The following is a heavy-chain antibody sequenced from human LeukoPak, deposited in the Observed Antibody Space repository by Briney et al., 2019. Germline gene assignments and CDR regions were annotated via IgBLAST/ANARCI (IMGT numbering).Heavy chain of an antibody. D-gene: IGHD1-26*01. CDR3: ARGDGVGAAPDDY. V-gene: IGHV3-23*01. CDR2: ISGSVGGTT. J-gene: IGHJ4*02. Sequence: GGSLRLSCAASGFTLRSSDMNWIRQAPGKGLEWVSAISGSVGGTTYYANSVKGRFTISRDNSKNTLYLQMNSLRAEDTAVYYCARGDGVGAAPDDYWGQGTLVTVSS. CDR1: GFTLRSSD.